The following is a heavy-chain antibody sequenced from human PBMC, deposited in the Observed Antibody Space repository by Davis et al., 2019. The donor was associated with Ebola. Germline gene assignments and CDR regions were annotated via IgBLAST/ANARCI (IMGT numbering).Heavy chain of an antibody. CDR1: EFSLRDFA. CDR2: ISSSSSYI. Sequence: GGSLRLSCAASEFSLRDFAIHWVRQAPGKGLEWVSSISSSSSYIYYADSVKGRFTISRDNAKNSLYLQMSSLRAEDTAVYYCARGHYGMDVWGKGTTVTVSS. CDR3: ARGHYGMDV. V-gene: IGHV3-21*01. J-gene: IGHJ6*04.